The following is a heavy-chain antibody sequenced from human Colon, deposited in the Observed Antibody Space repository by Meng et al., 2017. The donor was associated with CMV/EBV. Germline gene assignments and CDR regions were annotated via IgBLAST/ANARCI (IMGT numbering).Heavy chain of an antibody. J-gene: IGHJ4*02. V-gene: IGHV5-51*01. CDR3: ARLFTNYPENDY. CDR2: VYPGDSDT. Sequence: GESLKISCKASGYNFTNFWIGWVRQMPGKGLEWMGIVYPGDSDTRYSPSFQGHVTISVDKSISTAYLQWSSLNASDTALYYCARLFTNYPENDYWGQGTLVTVSS. D-gene: IGHD2-8*01. CDR1: GYNFTNFW.